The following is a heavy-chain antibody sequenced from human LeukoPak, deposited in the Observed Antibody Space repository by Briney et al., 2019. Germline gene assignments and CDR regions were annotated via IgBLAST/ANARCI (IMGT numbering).Heavy chain of an antibody. J-gene: IGHJ4*02. D-gene: IGHD3-10*01. CDR1: GFTFSSYA. Sequence: TGGSLRLSCAASGFTFSSYAMSWVRQAPGKGLEWVSAISGSGGSTYYADSVKGRFTISRDNSKNTLYLQMNSLRAEDTAVYYCAKGLLWFGTLYYFDYWGQGTLVTVSS. CDR2: ISGSGGST. CDR3: AKGLLWFGTLYYFDY. V-gene: IGHV3-23*01.